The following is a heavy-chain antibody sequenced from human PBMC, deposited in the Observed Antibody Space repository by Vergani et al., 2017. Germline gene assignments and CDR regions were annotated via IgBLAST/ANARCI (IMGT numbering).Heavy chain of an antibody. CDR3: ARVSYEILTGYRHFDY. V-gene: IGHV3-66*02. CDR1: GFTVSSNY. Sequence: EVQLVESGGGLVQPGGSLRLSCAASGFTVSSNYMSWVRQAPGKGLEWVSVIYSGGSTYYADSVKGRFTISRDNSKNTLYLQMNSLRAGDTAVYSCARVSYEILTGYRHFDYWGQGTLVTVSS. D-gene: IGHD3-9*01. J-gene: IGHJ4*02. CDR2: IYSGGST.